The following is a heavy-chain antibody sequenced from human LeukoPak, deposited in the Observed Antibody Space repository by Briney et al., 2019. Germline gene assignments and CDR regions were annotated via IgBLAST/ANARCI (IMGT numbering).Heavy chain of an antibody. CDR2: ISSGSSAI. V-gene: IGHV3-21*01. CDR1: GFTFTTYS. J-gene: IGHJ6*04. D-gene: IGHD3-10*01. Sequence: GGSLRLSCEASGFTFTTYSMTWVRQAPGKGLEWVSIISSGSSAIFSADALKGRFTISRDNAKNSLYLQMNSLRAEDTAVYYCARGSGSGTYGLDVWGKGITVTVSS. CDR3: ARGSGSGTYGLDV.